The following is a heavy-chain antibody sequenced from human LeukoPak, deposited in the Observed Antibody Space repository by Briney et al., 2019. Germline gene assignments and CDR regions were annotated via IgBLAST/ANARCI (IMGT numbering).Heavy chain of an antibody. V-gene: IGHV1-69*05. Sequence: SVKVSCKASGGTFSSYAISWVRQAPGQGLEWMGGIIPIFGTANYAQKFQGRVTITTDESTSTAYMELSSLRSEDTAVYYCARGRPKFLTYYYYYYYMDVWGKGTTVTVSS. J-gene: IGHJ6*03. CDR3: ARGRPKFLTYYYYYYYMDV. D-gene: IGHD1-20*01. CDR2: IIPIFGTA. CDR1: GGTFSSYA.